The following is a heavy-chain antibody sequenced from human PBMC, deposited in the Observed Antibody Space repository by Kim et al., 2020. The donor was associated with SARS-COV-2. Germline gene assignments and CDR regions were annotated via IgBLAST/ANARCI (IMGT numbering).Heavy chain of an antibody. J-gene: IGHJ6*02. D-gene: IGHD3-9*01. Sequence: SETLSLTCTVSGGSISSSSYYWGWIRQPPGKGLEWIGSIYYSGSTYYNPSLKSRVTISVDTSKNQFSLKLSSVTAADTAVYYCARDRLSYYDILTGYWSYYYYGMDVWGQGTTVTVSS. V-gene: IGHV4-39*07. CDR1: GGSISSSSYY. CDR3: ARDRLSYYDILTGYWSYYYYGMDV. CDR2: IYYSGST.